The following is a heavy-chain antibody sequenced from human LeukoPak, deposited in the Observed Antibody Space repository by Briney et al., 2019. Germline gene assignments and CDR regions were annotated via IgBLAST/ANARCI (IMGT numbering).Heavy chain of an antibody. CDR2: IYYSGST. D-gene: IGHD2-2*01. CDR3: ARGGLLGSSSSTSCYAFDY. Sequence: SETLSLTCTVSGGSISSHYWSWMRQPPGKGLEWIGYIYYSGSTNYNPSLKSRVTISVDTSKNQFSLKLRSVTAADTAEYYCARGGLLGSSSSTSCYAFDYWGQGALVTVSS. J-gene: IGHJ4*02. V-gene: IGHV4-59*11. CDR1: GGSISSHY.